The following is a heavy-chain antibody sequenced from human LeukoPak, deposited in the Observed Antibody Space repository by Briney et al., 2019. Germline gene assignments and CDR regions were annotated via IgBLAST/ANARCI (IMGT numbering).Heavy chain of an antibody. D-gene: IGHD2-2*01. CDR3: ARIYWSIEDY. Sequence: PGGSLRLSCGASGFTFSTYWMSWVRQAPGKGLEWVASINQDGSQKYYVDSVKGRFTISRGNAKNSLYLQMDSLRAEDTAVYYCARIYWSIEDYWGQGTLVTVSS. V-gene: IGHV3-7*01. J-gene: IGHJ4*02. CDR2: INQDGSQK. CDR1: GFTFSTYW.